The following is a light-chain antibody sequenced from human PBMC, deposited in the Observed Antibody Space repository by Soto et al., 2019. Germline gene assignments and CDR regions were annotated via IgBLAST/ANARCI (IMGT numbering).Light chain of an antibody. Sequence: DIVLTQSPGTLSLSPGERVTLSCRASQIVTSDYLAWYHQAPGQAPRLLIYGAFNRATGISDRFSGSGSGTDFTLSISKLEPGDFGVDFCHQYGKSPRTFGKGTKVEIK. CDR2: GAF. J-gene: IGKJ1*01. CDR1: QIVTSDY. CDR3: HQYGKSPRT. V-gene: IGKV3-20*01.